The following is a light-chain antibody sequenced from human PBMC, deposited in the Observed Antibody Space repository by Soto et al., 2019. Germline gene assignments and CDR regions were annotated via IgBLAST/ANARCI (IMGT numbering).Light chain of an antibody. Sequence: SYELTQPPSVSVSPGKTATITCGGNNIGSQSVHWYQQKPGQAPVLVMFYDRVRPSGIPDRFSGSNSGNTATLTITRVEAGDEADYYCEVWDSSGDHVGVFGGGTKLTV. CDR1: NIGSQS. CDR2: YDR. J-gene: IGLJ2*01. CDR3: EVWDSSGDHVGV. V-gene: IGLV3-21*01.